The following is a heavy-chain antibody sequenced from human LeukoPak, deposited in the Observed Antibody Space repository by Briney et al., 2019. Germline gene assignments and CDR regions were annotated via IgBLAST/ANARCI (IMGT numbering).Heavy chain of an antibody. V-gene: IGHV1-2*06. J-gene: IGHJ4*02. CDR2: INPNSGGT. CDR3: ARVRSWLNSFDY. Sequence: GASVKVSCKASGYTFTGYYMHWVRQAPGQGLEWMGRINPNSGGTNYAQKLQGRVTMTTDTSTSTAYMELRSLRSDDTAVYYCARVRSWLNSFDYWGQGTLVTVSS. D-gene: IGHD6-13*01. CDR1: GYTFTGYY.